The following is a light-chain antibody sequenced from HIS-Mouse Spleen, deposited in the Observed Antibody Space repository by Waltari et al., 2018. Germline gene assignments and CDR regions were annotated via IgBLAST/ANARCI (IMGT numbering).Light chain of an antibody. Sequence: DIVMTQSPDSLAVSLGERATINRKYSQSVLYSSNNKNYLAWYQQKPGQPPKLLIYWASTRESGVPDRFSGSGSGTDFTLTISSLQAEDVAVYYCQQYYSTPPLTFGGGTKVEIK. J-gene: IGKJ4*01. CDR3: QQYYSTPPLT. V-gene: IGKV4-1*01. CDR1: QSVLYSSNNKNY. CDR2: WAS.